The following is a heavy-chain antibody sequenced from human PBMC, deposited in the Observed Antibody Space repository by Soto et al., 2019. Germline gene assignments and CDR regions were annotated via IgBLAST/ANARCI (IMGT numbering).Heavy chain of an antibody. CDR1: GFSLTTSGVG. CDR2: IYWDDDK. Sequence: QITLQESAPVLVRPTETLMLTCTYSGFSLTTSGVGVGWLRQPPGKALEWLAVIYWDDDKRYMPSLQNRLTITKDTFSNRGVLAMTHMFPADTGTYYCARRLGQSGNYWDSGAFDTWGHGTVFAVS. J-gene: IGHJ3*02. D-gene: IGHD4-17*01. V-gene: IGHV2-5*02. CDR3: ARRLGQSGNYWDSGAFDT.